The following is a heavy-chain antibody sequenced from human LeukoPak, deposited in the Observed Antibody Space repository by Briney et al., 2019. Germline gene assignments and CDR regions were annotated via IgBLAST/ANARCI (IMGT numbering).Heavy chain of an antibody. V-gene: IGHV4-59*01. CDR1: GGSISGYY. CDR3: ARSRSGTYGWFDP. CDR2: VHSSGTT. J-gene: IGHJ5*02. D-gene: IGHD3-10*01. Sequence: SSETLSLSCTVSGGSISGYYWTWMRQPPGRGLEWIGYVHSSGTTRYNPSLKSRVTISVDTSNNHFSLKLTSVTAADTAVYYCARSRSGTYGWFDPWGQGTLVTVSS.